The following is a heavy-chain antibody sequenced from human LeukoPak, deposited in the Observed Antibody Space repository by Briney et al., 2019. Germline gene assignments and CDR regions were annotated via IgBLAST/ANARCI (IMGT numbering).Heavy chain of an antibody. D-gene: IGHD2/OR15-2a*01. J-gene: IGHJ4*02. V-gene: IGHV3-74*01. Sequence: PGGSLRLSCAASGFTFSSYWMHWVRQAPGKGLVWVSRINSDGSSTSYADSVKGRFTISRGNAKNTLYLQMNSLRAEDTAVYYCASRSFVREFDYWGQGTLVTVSS. CDR3: ASRSFVREFDY. CDR2: INSDGSST. CDR1: GFTFSSYW.